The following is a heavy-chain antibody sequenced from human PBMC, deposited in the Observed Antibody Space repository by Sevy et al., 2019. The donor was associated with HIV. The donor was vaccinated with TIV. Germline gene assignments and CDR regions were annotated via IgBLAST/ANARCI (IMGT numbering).Heavy chain of an antibody. J-gene: IGHJ6*02. CDR2: IIPIFGTA. CDR1: GGTFSSYA. CDR3: ARGAERDTAMARKRYQDYYYGMDV. V-gene: IGHV1-69*13. Sequence: ASVKVSCKASGGTFSSYAISWVRQAPGQGLEWMGGIIPIFGTANYAQKFQGRVTITADESTSTAYMELSSLRSEDTAVYYCARGAERDTAMARKRYQDYYYGMDVWGQGTTVTVSS. D-gene: IGHD5-18*01.